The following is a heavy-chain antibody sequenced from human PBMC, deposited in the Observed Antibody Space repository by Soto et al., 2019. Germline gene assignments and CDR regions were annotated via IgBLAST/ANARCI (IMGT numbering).Heavy chain of an antibody. CDR3: ARVPEGYCSSTSCYPSRYYYYYGMDV. J-gene: IGHJ6*02. V-gene: IGHV5-51*01. D-gene: IGHD2-2*01. CDR2: IYPGDSDT. Sequence: GESLKISCNGSGYSFTSYWIGWVRQMPGKGLEWMGIIYPGDSDTRYSPSFQGQVTISADKSISTAYLQWSSLKASDTAMYYCARVPEGYCSSTSCYPSRYYYYYGMDVWGQGTTVTVSS. CDR1: GYSFTSYW.